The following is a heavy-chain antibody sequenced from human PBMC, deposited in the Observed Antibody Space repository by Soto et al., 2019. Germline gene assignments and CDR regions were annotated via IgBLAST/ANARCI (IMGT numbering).Heavy chain of an antibody. D-gene: IGHD2-2*01. V-gene: IGHV5-51*01. CDR2: IYPDDSDT. CDR3: ARLQGTCSTTSCCPDYYYYGMDV. Sequence: PGASLKISCEGSGYSFTSYWISWVRQMPGKGLKCMGIIYPDDSDTRYSPSFEGQGTISADKSITTAYREWSSLKASDSAMYYCARLQGTCSTTSCCPDYYYYGMDVWGQGTTVTVSS. CDR1: GYSFTSYW. J-gene: IGHJ6*02.